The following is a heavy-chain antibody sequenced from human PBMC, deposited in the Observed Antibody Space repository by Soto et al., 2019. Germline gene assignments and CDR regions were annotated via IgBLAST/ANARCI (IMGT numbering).Heavy chain of an antibody. V-gene: IGHV1-69*13. D-gene: IGHD6-6*01. Sequence: SVRVSCKASGVTFSSYAISWVRQAPGQGLEWMGGIIPIFGTANYAQKFQGRVTITADESTSTAYMELSSLRSEDTAVCYCARVGTPIAARPSYYYGMDVWGQGTTVTVSS. CDR1: GVTFSSYA. J-gene: IGHJ6*02. CDR3: ARVGTPIAARPSYYYGMDV. CDR2: IIPIFGTA.